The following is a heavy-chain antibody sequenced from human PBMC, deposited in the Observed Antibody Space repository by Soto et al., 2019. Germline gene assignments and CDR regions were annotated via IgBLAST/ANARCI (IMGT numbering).Heavy chain of an antibody. J-gene: IGHJ4*02. CDR2: TYYRSKWYN. D-gene: IGHD3-16*01. Sequence: SQTLSLTCAISGDSVSGNSAAWNWIRQPPSRGLEWLGRTYYRSKWYNDYAVSVKSRITVTPDTSKNQFSLHLNSVTPEDTAVYYCARDFSYYERSDSYFDYWCQGALLTVS. V-gene: IGHV6-1*01. CDR1: GDSVSGNSAA. CDR3: ARDFSYYERSDSYFDY.